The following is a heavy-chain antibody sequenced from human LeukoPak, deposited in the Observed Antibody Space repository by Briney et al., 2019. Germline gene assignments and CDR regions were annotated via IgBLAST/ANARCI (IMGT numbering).Heavy chain of an antibody. J-gene: IGHJ3*02. D-gene: IGHD2-15*01. CDR3: ASRQEWQLPSGFDI. V-gene: IGHV3-7*05. Sequence: GGSLRLSCAASGFTFSSYWMSWVRQAPGKGLEWVANIKQDGSEKYYVDSVKGRFAISRDNAKNSLDLQMNSLRAEDTAVYYCASRQEWQLPSGFDIWGQGTMVTVSS. CDR2: IKQDGSEK. CDR1: GFTFSSYW.